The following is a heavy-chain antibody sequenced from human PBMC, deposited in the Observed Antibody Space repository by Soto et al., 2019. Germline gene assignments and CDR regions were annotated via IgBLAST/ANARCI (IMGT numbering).Heavy chain of an antibody. Sequence: QVQLVQSGAEVKKPGSSVKVSCKASGGTFSSYTISWVRQAPGQGLEWMGRIIPILGIANYAQKFQGRVTSTADKSTSTAYMELSSLRSEDTAVYYCARDRDVVVVAATPMYYYYMDVWGKGTTVTVSS. CDR2: IIPILGIA. J-gene: IGHJ6*03. CDR3: ARDRDVVVVAATPMYYYYMDV. D-gene: IGHD2-15*01. CDR1: GGTFSSYT. V-gene: IGHV1-69*08.